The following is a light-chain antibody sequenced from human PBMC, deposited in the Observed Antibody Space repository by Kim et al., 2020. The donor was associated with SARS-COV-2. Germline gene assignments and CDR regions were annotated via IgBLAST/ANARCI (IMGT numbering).Light chain of an antibody. CDR3: HQYGNTPRT. CDR1: QSVNNNY. V-gene: IGKV3-20*01. J-gene: IGKJ2*01. Sequence: LSPGERATRSCRASQSVNNNYLAWYKQKPGQAPRLLIYDASSRATGIPDRFSGSGSGTDFTLTISRLEPEDFAVYHCHQYGNTPRTFGQGTKLEF. CDR2: DAS.